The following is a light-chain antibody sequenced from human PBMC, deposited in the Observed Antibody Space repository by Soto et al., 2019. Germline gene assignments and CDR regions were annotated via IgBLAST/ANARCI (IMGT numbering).Light chain of an antibody. CDR2: DAS. Sequence: VVKQSAATLSVSTRERATLSCRASQSVSSYLAWYQQKPGQAPRLLIYDASNRATGIPARFSGSGSGTDFTLTISSLEPEDFAVYYCQQRSNWPRTFGQGT. CDR1: QSVSSY. V-gene: IGKV3-11*01. CDR3: QQRSNWPRT. J-gene: IGKJ1*01.